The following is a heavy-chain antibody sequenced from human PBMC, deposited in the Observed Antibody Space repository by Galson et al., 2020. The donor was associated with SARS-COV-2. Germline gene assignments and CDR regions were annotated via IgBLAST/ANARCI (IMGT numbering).Heavy chain of an antibody. J-gene: IGHJ4*02. CDR3: ARGPDAYKVGH. V-gene: IGHV4-61*01. CDR2: IHPYGTT. D-gene: IGHD1-1*01. CDR1: GVSVSSGTHY. Sequence: ASETLSLTCSVSGVSVSSGTHYWNWVRQSPGKELEWIGCIHPYGTTHYNPSLDSRATMFLDTSKNQVALKVTFVTAADTAVYYCARGPDAYKVGHWGQGHLVTVSS.